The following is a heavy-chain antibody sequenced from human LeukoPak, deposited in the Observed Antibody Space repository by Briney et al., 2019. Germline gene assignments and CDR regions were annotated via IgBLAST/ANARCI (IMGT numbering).Heavy chain of an antibody. CDR2: INTNSGNS. CDR3: AREPLSSSWSYYYYYGMDV. CDR1: GYTFTSYA. V-gene: IGHV7-4-1*02. D-gene: IGHD6-13*01. Sequence: GASVKVSCKASGYTFTSYAMNWVRQAPGQGLEWMGWINTNSGNSTFAQGLTGRFVFCLDNSVSTAYLQISSLKAEDTAVYYCAREPLSSSWSYYYYYGMDVWGQRTTVTVSS. J-gene: IGHJ6*02.